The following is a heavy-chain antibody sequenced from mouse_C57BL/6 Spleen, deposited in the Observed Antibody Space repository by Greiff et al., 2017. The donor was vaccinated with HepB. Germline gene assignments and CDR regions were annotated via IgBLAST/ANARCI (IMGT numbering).Heavy chain of an antibody. CDR1: GYAFTNYL. D-gene: IGHD2-9*01. CDR3: ARTYYGYAYAMDY. CDR2: INPGSGGT. V-gene: IGHV1-54*01. J-gene: IGHJ4*01. Sequence: QVQLQQPGAELVRPGTSVKVSCKASGYAFTNYLIEWVKQRPGQGLEWIGVINPGSGGTNYNEKFKGKATLTADKSSSTAYMQLSSLTSEDSAVYFCARTYYGYAYAMDYWGQGTSVTVSS.